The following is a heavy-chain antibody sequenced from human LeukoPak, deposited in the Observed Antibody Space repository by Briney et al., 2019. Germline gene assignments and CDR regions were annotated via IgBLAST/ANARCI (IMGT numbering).Heavy chain of an antibody. CDR3: ARGGLGNDYVWGSYRYYTLFDY. D-gene: IGHD3-16*02. J-gene: IGHJ4*02. CDR1: GFTFKSYW. V-gene: IGHV4-34*01. CDR2: INHSGST. Sequence: GSLRLSCAASGFTFKSYWMSWVRQAPGKGLEWIGEINHSGSTNYNPSLKSRVTISVDTSKNQFSLKLSSVTAADTAVYYCARGGLGNDYVWGSYRYYTLFDYWGQGTLVTVSS.